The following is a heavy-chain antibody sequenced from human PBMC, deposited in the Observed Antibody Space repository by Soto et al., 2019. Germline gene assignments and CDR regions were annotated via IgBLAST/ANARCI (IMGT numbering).Heavy chain of an antibody. J-gene: IGHJ5*02. CDR1: GYTFTGYY. D-gene: IGHD4-17*01. V-gene: IGHV1-2*04. CDR3: ARGGWAAVTRIGQSWFDP. Sequence: ASVKVSCKASGYTFTGYYMHWVRQAPGQGLEWMGWINPNSGGTNYAQKFQGWVTMTRDTSISTAYMELSRLRSDDTAVYYCARGGWAAVTRIGQSWFDPWGKGNLVTVSS. CDR2: INPNSGGT.